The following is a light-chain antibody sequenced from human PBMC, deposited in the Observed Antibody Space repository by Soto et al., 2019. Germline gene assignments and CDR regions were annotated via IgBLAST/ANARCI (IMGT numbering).Light chain of an antibody. CDR1: STDVNGHDY. J-gene: IGLJ1*01. CDR3: CSYTSGTSV. V-gene: IGLV2-14*01. CDR2: EVT. Sequence: QSVLTQPASVSGSPGQSITISCTGTSTDVNGHDYVSWYQQHPGKAPKVIIYEVTNRPSGISNRFSGSKSGNTASLTISGLQAEDEADYHCCSYTSGTSVFGTGTKVTVL.